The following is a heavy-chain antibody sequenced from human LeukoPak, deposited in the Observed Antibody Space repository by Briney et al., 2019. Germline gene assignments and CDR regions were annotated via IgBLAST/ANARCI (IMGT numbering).Heavy chain of an antibody. CDR2: IYPGDSDT. J-gene: IGHJ4*02. Sequence: GESLKISCKGSGYSFTSYWLGWVRQMPGKGLEWMGIIYPGDSDTRYSPSFQGQVTISADKSISTAYLPWSSLKASDTAMYYCARTSSSWYGERDYWGQGTLVTVSS. CDR3: ARTSSSWYGERDY. D-gene: IGHD6-13*01. V-gene: IGHV5-51*01. CDR1: GYSFTSYW.